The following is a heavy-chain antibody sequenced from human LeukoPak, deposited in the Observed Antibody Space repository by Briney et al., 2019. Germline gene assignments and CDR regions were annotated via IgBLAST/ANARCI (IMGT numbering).Heavy chain of an antibody. CDR1: GFTFRDYT. D-gene: IGHD4-17*01. CDR2: VSFGSSYI. CDR3: ARASTEYAVTDGFDT. V-gene: IGHV3-21*01. J-gene: IGHJ5*02. Sequence: GGSLRLSCAASGFTFRDYTMNLVRQSPGKGLQWVSYVSFGSSYISYADSLKGRFTISRDDAKSSVYLEMTSLRAEDTAVYYCARASTEYAVTDGFDTWGPGTLVTVSS.